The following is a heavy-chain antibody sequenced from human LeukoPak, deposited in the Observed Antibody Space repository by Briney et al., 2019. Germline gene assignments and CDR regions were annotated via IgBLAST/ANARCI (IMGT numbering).Heavy chain of an antibody. V-gene: IGHV1-8*01. J-gene: IGHJ4*02. D-gene: IGHD3-22*01. CDR3: ARVLPYYYASSGYSTSGFDY. CDR2: MNPNSGNT. Sequence: ASVKVSCKASGYTFTSYDINWVRQATGQGLEWMGWMNPNSGNTGYAQKFQGRVTMTRNTSISTAYMELSSLRSEDTAVYYCARVLPYYYASSGYSTSGFDYWGQGTLVTVSS. CDR1: GYTFTSYD.